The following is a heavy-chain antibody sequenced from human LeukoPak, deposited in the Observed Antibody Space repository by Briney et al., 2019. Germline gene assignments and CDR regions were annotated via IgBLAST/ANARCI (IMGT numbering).Heavy chain of an antibody. Sequence: GGSLRLSCAASGFTFSSYGMSWVRQAPGKGLEWVSAISGSGGSTYYADSVKGRFTISRDNAKNSLYLQMNSLRAEDTAVYYCAELGITMIGGVWGKGTTVTVSS. CDR2: ISGSGGST. D-gene: IGHD3-10*02. CDR3: AELGITMIGGV. CDR1: GFTFSSYG. J-gene: IGHJ6*04. V-gene: IGHV3-23*01.